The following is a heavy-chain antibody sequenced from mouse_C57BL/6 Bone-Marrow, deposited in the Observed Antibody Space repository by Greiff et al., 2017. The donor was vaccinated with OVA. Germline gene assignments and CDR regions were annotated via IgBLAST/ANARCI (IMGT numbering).Heavy chain of an antibody. J-gene: IGHJ2*01. CDR2: IWSDGST. CDR1: GFSLTSYG. CDR3: ARHNWDRGYFDY. V-gene: IGHV2-6-1*01. Sequence: QVQLQQSGPGLVAPSQSLSITCTVSGFSLTSYGVHWVRQPPGKGLEWLVVIWSDGSTTYNSALKSRLSISKDNSKSQVFLKMNSLQTDDTAMYYCARHNWDRGYFDYWGQGTTLTVSS. D-gene: IGHD4-1*01.